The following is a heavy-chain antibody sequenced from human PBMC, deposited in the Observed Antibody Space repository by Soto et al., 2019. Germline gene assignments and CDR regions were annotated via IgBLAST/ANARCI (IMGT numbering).Heavy chain of an antibody. CDR3: AHRPYSCDYGGSFDY. D-gene: IGHD4-17*01. Sequence: QITLKESGPTLVKPTQTLTLTCTFSGFSLSTSGVGVGWIRQPPGKALEWLALIYWDDDKRYSPSLKSRLTLXXDXSXXHVLLTMPNMVPVDTATYYCAHRPYSCDYGGSFDYWGQGTLVTVSS. V-gene: IGHV2-5*02. J-gene: IGHJ4*02. CDR1: GFSLSTSGVG. CDR2: IYWDDDK.